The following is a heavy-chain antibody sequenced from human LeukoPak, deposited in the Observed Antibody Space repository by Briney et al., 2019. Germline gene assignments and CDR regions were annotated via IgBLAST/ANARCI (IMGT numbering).Heavy chain of an antibody. D-gene: IGHD2-15*01. Sequence: GGSLTLSCAASGFTFSSYSMNWVRQAPGKGLEWVSSISSSSSYIYYADSVKGRFTISRDNAKNSLYLQMNSLRAEDTAVYYCARDGVAAGGYWYFDLWGRGTLVTVSS. J-gene: IGHJ2*01. CDR3: ARDGVAAGGYWYFDL. CDR1: GFTFSSYS. CDR2: ISSSSSYI. V-gene: IGHV3-21*01.